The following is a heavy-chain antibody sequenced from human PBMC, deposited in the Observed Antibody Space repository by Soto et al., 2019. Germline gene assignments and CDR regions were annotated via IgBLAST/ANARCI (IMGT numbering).Heavy chain of an antibody. D-gene: IGHD3-3*01. J-gene: IGHJ5*02. Sequence: QVQLQESGPGLVKPSETLSLTCTVSGGSISSYYWSWIRQPAGKGLEWIGRIYTSGSTNYNPSLKNRVTMSVDTAKNQFSLKLSSVTAADTAVYYCAREGDFWSGYSSYNWFDPWGQGTLVTVSS. V-gene: IGHV4-4*07. CDR3: AREGDFWSGYSSYNWFDP. CDR1: GGSISSYY. CDR2: IYTSGST.